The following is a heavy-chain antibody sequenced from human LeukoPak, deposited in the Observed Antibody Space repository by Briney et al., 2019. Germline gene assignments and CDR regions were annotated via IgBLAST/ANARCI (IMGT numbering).Heavy chain of an antibody. V-gene: IGHV3-30*18. Sequence: GGSLRLSCAASGFTFSSYGMHWVRQAPGKGLEWVAVISYDGSNKYYADSVKGRFTISRDNSKNTLYLQMNSLRAEDTAVYYCAKDQGGHYWEYGMNVWGHGTTVTVSS. D-gene: IGHD3-22*01. CDR2: ISYDGSNK. CDR3: AKDQGGHYWEYGMNV. CDR1: GFTFSSYG. J-gene: IGHJ6*02.